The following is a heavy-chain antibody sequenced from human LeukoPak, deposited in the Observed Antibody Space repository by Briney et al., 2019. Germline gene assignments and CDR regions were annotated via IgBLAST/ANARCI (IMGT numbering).Heavy chain of an antibody. CDR3: ARVKYCSGGSCYKNHRPSYYFDY. J-gene: IGHJ4*02. V-gene: IGHV4-34*01. CDR1: GGSFSGYY. D-gene: IGHD2-15*01. Sequence: SETLSLTCAVYGGSFSGYYWSWIRQPPGKGLEWIGEINHSGSTNYNPSLKSRVTISVDTSKNQFSLKLSSVTAADTAVYYCARVKYCSGGSCYKNHRPSYYFDYWGQGTLVTVSS. CDR2: INHSGST.